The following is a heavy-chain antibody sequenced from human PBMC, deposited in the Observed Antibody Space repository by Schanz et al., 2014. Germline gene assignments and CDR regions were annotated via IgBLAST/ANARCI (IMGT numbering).Heavy chain of an antibody. CDR3: AIHYGDRPL. Sequence: QVQLVQSGAEVKKPGASVKLSCKASNYIFTKYYIHWVRQAPGRGLEWMGGFHHEDGDTVYAQKFQGRVTMTRDTSLKTAYMEMTDLKFEDAGLYYCAIHYGDRPLWGQGTLIAVSS. D-gene: IGHD4-17*01. CDR1: NYIFTKYY. CDR2: FHHEDGDT. V-gene: IGHV1-46*01. J-gene: IGHJ4*02.